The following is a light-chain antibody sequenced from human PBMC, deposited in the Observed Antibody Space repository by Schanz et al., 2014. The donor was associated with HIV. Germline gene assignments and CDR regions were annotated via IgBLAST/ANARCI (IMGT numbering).Light chain of an antibody. J-gene: IGLJ2*01. V-gene: IGLV2-14*02. CDR1: SSDVGTYNL. Sequence: QSALTQPASVSRSPGQSITVSCTGTSSDVGTYNLVSWYQQYPGKAPKLMIYEGSKRPSGVSNRFSGSKSGNTASLTISGLQAEDEADYYCNSYTRTSTPVFGGGTKLTVL. CDR3: NSYTRTSTPV. CDR2: EGS.